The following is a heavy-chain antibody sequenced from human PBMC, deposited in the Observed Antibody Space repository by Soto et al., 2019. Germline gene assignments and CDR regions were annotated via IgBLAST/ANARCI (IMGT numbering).Heavy chain of an antibody. D-gene: IGHD3-22*01. CDR2: IYYSGST. Sequence: PSETLSLTCTVSGGSISSGGYYWSWIRQHPGKGLEWIGYIYYSGSTYYNPSLKSRVTISVDTSKNQFSLTLSAVTAADTAMYYCSTRAYDTNGYYRFDPWGQGTLVTVS. V-gene: IGHV4-31*03. CDR3: STRAYDTNGYYRFDP. J-gene: IGHJ5*01. CDR1: GGSISSGGYY.